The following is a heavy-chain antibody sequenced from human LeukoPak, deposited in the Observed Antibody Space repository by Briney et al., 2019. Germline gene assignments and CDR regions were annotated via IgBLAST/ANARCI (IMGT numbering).Heavy chain of an antibody. CDR2: IHDDGRT. CDR1: GGSISSYY. D-gene: IGHD6-25*01. V-gene: IGHV4-59*12. Sequence: PSETLSLTCTVSGGSISSYYWSWIRQPPGKGLEWIANIHDDGRTASNPSLKGRVTISLDTSKNQFSLKVSSVTAADTAFYYCARVLTAAGLDFWGQGTLVTVSS. CDR3: ARVLTAAGLDF. J-gene: IGHJ4*02.